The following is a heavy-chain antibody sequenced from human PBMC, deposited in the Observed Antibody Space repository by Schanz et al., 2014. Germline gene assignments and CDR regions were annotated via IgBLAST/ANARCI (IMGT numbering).Heavy chain of an antibody. CDR1: GYTFIRYG. V-gene: IGHV1-18*04. CDR3: ARALFGSGHGDV. D-gene: IGHD3-10*01. Sequence: QVQMVQSGAEVKKPGAAVKVSCKASGYTFIRYGISWVRQAPGQGLEWMGWISGHNGNTNYAHKLQGRVTMTTDTSTSTAYMELRSLRSDDTAVYYCARALFGSGHGDVWGQGTTVTVSS. CDR2: ISGHNGNT. J-gene: IGHJ6*02.